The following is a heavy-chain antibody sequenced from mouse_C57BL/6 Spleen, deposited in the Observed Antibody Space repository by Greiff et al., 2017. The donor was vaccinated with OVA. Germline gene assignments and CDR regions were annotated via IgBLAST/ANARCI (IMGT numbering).Heavy chain of an antibody. CDR3: ANYYGKDYAMDY. D-gene: IGHD2-1*01. Sequence: VQRVESGPGLVQPSQSLSITCTVSGFSLTSYGVHWVRQPPGKGLEWLGVIWSGGSTDYTAAFISRLSISKDNSKSQVFFKMNSLQADDTAIYYCANYYGKDYAMDYWGQGTSVTVSS. J-gene: IGHJ4*01. V-gene: IGHV2-4*01. CDR1: GFSLTSYG. CDR2: IWSGGST.